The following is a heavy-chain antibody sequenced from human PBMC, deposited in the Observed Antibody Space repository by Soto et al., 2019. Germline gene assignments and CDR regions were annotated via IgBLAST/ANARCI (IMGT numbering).Heavy chain of an antibody. Sequence: AGGSLRLSCVASGFTFDNYAMNWVRQAPGRGLEWVSNIGGRGGNAFYADSMRGRFTISRDNSKNTLYLEMHNLRVEDTATYYCAKPSAYGDFAGSFDSWGQGTLVTVSS. CDR3: AKPSAYGDFAGSFDS. D-gene: IGHD4-17*01. CDR1: GFTFDNYA. CDR2: IGGRGGNA. J-gene: IGHJ4*02. V-gene: IGHV3-23*01.